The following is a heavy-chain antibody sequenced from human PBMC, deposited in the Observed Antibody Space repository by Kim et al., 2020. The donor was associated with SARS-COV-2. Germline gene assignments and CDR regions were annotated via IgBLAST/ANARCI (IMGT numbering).Heavy chain of an antibody. CDR2: IKQDGSEK. J-gene: IGHJ4*02. Sequence: GGSLRLSCAASGFTFSSYWMSWVRQAPGKGLEWVANIKQDGSEKYYVDSVKGRFTISRDNAKNSLYLQMNSLRAEDTAVYYCARDEGVGDYVWGSYRPDYWGQGTLVTVSS. V-gene: IGHV3-7*03. CDR3: ARDEGVGDYVWGSYRPDY. CDR1: GFTFSSYW. D-gene: IGHD3-16*02.